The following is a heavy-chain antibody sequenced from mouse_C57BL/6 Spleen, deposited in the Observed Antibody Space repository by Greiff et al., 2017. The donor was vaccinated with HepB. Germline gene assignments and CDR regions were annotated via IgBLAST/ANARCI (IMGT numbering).Heavy chain of an antibody. J-gene: IGHJ2*01. Sequence: VQLKQPGAELVRPGSSVKLSCKASGYTFTSYWMHWVKQRPIQGLEWIGNIDPSDSETHYNQKFKDKATLTVDKSSSTAYMQLSSLTSEDSAVYYGARRRGSTYFDYWGQGTTLTVSS. V-gene: IGHV1-52*01. CDR2: IDPSDSET. D-gene: IGHD1-1*01. CDR3: ARRRGSTYFDY. CDR1: GYTFTSYW.